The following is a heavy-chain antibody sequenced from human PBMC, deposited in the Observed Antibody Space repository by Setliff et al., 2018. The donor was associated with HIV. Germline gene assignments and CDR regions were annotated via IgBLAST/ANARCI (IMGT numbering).Heavy chain of an antibody. D-gene: IGHD6-13*01. CDR1: GININYAW. V-gene: IGHV3-15*01. Sequence: AGSLRLSCVASGININYAWMSWVRQAPGKGLEWIGQIKSNGNAETTDYAAPVKGRFTISRDDSKKTLFLQMNSLKPEDTAVYYCTTGSRKVTTAEGTPPSFDRWGQGTLVTVSS. CDR3: TTGSRKVTTAEGTPPSFDR. J-gene: IGHJ5*02. CDR2: IKSNGNAETT.